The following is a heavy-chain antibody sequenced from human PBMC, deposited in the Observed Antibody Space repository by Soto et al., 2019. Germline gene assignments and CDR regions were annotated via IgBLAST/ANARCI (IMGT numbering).Heavy chain of an antibody. Sequence: PGGSLRLSCAASGFTFSSYAMSWVRQAPGKGLEWVSAISGSGGSTYYTDSVKGRFTISRDNSKNTLYLQMNSLRAEDTAVYYCAKVSSYYYDSSGYYPWYFDYWGQGTLVTVSS. V-gene: IGHV3-23*01. CDR2: ISGSGGST. J-gene: IGHJ4*02. CDR1: GFTFSSYA. D-gene: IGHD3-22*01. CDR3: AKVSSYYYDSSGYYPWYFDY.